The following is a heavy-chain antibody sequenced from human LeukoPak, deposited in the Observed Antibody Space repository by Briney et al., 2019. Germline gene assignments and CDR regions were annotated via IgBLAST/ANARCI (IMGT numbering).Heavy chain of an antibody. D-gene: IGHD1-14*01. CDR3: TTMSTAEGFDY. CDR2: IRGKVYSYET. V-gene: IGHV3-73*01. CDR1: GFTFSGSA. J-gene: IGHJ4*02. Sequence: GGSLRLSCAASGFTFSGSAIHWVRQASGKGLEWVGRIRGKVYSYETTYAASVKGRFTISRIDSNNTAYLQMNSLNTDDTAVYYCTTMSTAEGFDYWGQGTLVTVSS.